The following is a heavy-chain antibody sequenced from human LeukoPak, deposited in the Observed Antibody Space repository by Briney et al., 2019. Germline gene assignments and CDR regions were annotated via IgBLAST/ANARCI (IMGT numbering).Heavy chain of an antibody. Sequence: GGSLRLSCTASGFTFSSYTMNWVRQAPGKGLEWVSSISSSSIYIYYADSLKGRFTISRDNAKNSLYLQMNSLRAEDTAVYYCARDRLVGATNWFDPWGQGTLVTVSS. J-gene: IGHJ5*02. V-gene: IGHV3-21*01. D-gene: IGHD1-26*01. CDR2: ISSSSIYI. CDR3: ARDRLVGATNWFDP. CDR1: GFTFSSYT.